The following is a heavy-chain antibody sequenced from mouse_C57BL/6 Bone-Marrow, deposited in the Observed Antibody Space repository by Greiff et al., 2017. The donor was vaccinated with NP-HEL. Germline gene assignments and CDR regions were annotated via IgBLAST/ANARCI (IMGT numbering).Heavy chain of an antibody. CDR2: IDPENGDT. J-gene: IGHJ2*01. Sequence: EVQLQQSGAELVRPGASVKLSCTASGFNIKDDYMHWVKQRPEQGLEWIGWIDPENGDTEYASKFKGKATITADTSSNTAYLQLSSLTSEDTAVYYCTTPYYYGSSYAGDYWGQGTTLTVSS. V-gene: IGHV14-4*01. CDR3: TTPYYYGSSYAGDY. CDR1: GFNIKDDY. D-gene: IGHD1-1*01.